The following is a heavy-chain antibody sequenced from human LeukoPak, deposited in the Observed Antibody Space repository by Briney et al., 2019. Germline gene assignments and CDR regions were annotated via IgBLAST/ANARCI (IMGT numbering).Heavy chain of an antibody. V-gene: IGHV3-48*04. CDR1: GFIFSDYD. Sequence: GGSLRLSCTASGFIFSDYDMEWVRQAPGKGLEWISHISRSSNTIYYADSVKGRFTISRDNAKNSLYLQMNSLRAEDTAVYYCASSDDYAGYFDYWGQGTLVTVSS. D-gene: IGHD4-17*01. CDR2: ISRSSNTI. CDR3: ASSDDYAGYFDY. J-gene: IGHJ4*02.